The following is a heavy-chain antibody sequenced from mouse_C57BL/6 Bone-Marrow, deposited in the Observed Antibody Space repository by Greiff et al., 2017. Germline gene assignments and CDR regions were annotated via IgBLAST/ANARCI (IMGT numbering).Heavy chain of an antibody. J-gene: IGHJ1*03. CDR1: GYTFTSYD. Sequence: QLVEPGPELVKPGASVKLSCKASGYTFTSYDINWVKQRPGQGLEWIGWSSPRDGSTKYNEKLKGQATLTGNTSSSTAYMELHSLTSEDSAVYFCARDYGSSYGYFDVWGTGTTVTVSS. CDR3: ARDYGSSYGYFDV. CDR2: SSPRDGST. D-gene: IGHD1-1*01. V-gene: IGHV1-85*01.